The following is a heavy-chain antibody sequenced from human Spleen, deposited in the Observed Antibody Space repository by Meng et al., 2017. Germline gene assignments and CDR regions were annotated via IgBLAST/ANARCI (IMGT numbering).Heavy chain of an antibody. CDR2: IYHSGST. D-gene: IGHD1-26*01. CDR1: GYSISSGYY. Sequence: SETLSLTCSVSGYSISSGYYWGWIWQPPGKGLEWIGSIYHSGSTFYNPSLKSRLTISIDTSKNQFSLKLSSVTAADTAVYYCARGTHIGSHYSPFDYWGQGTLVTVSS. CDR3: ARGTHIGSHYSPFDY. V-gene: IGHV4-38-2*02. J-gene: IGHJ4*02.